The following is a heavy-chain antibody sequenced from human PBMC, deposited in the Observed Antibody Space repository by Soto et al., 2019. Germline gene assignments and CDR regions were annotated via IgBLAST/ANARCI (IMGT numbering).Heavy chain of an antibody. CDR2: VKYDGSEK. CDR3: VRDXGPITIFGEALSGYFDS. CDR1: GFAFNNYW. Sequence: GGSLRLSCAASGFAFNNYWMSWVRQAPGKGPEWVASVKYDGSEKYYVDSVKGRFTVSRDNAKNSLSMHLNSLRADDTAVYYCVRDXGPITIFGEALSGYFDSWGQGTLVTVSS. V-gene: IGHV3-7*03. D-gene: IGHD3-3*01. J-gene: IGHJ4*02.